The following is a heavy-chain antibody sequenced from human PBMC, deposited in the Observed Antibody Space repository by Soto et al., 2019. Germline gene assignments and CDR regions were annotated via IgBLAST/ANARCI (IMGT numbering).Heavy chain of an antibody. Sequence: SETLSLTCTVSGGSISSAAYCWSWIRQSPDKGLEWIGHIYDGGTTYSSPSLKGRVAISADTSETQFSLKLNSVSAADTAVYYCARGPSGDKVDYWGQGIQVTVSS. CDR1: GGSISSAAYC. CDR3: ARGPSGDKVDY. D-gene: IGHD7-27*01. V-gene: IGHV4-30-4*01. J-gene: IGHJ4*02. CDR2: IYDGGTT.